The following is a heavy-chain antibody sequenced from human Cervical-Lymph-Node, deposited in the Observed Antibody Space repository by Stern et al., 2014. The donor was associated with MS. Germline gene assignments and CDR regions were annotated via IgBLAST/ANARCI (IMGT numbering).Heavy chain of an antibody. J-gene: IGHJ4*02. CDR2: IFPGGSDI. CDR3: ARQRYFDY. CDR1: GYTFTSYW. Sequence: MQLVQSGPEVKRPGESLKISCQASGYTFTSYWIGWVRQMPGKGLEWIAIIFPGGSDIRYSPSFQGQVTISADKSSSTASLQGNNLKASDTAIYYCARQRYFDYWGQGTLVTVSS. V-gene: IGHV5-51*01.